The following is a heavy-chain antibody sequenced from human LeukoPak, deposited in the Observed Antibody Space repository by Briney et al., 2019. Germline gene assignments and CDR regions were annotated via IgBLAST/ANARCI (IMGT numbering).Heavy chain of an antibody. CDR3: ARDCSSTSCLDY. V-gene: IGHV1-2*02. D-gene: IGHD2-2*01. J-gene: IGHJ4*02. CDR1: GYTFTGYY. Sequence: ASVKVSCKASGYTFTGYYMHWVRQAPGQGLEWMGWINPNSGGTNYAQKFQGRVTMTRDTSISTAYMELSRLRSDDTAVYYCARDCSSTSCLDYWGQGTLVTVPS. CDR2: INPNSGGT.